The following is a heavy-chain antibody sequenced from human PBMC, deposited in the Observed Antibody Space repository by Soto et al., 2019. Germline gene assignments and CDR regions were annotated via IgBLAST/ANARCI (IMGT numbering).Heavy chain of an antibody. CDR3: ARDWSRYYDSSGLMWFY. D-gene: IGHD3-22*01. V-gene: IGHV1-18*01. Sequence: DSVGVACEASCYTFTSYGISWVRQAPGQGLEWVGWISAHNGDTRYAQNLQGRITMTTDTFTNTAYMELTSLTSDDTAVYYCARDWSRYYDSSGLMWFYWGQGTLVTV. J-gene: IGHJ4*02. CDR1: CYTFTSYG. CDR2: ISAHNGDT.